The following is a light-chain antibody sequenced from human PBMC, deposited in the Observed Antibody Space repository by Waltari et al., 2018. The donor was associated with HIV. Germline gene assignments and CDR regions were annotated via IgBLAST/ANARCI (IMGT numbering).Light chain of an antibody. Sequence: QSALTQPPSASGSPGQSVALPCPVTSSDIGGYHYVSWYQQHPGKAPKLMIFEVTKRPSGVPDRFSGSKSGNTASLTVSGLQAEDEADYYCASYGGTNDLVFGGGTKLTVL. CDR1: SSDIGGYHY. V-gene: IGLV2-8*01. CDR2: EVT. CDR3: ASYGGTNDLV. J-gene: IGLJ3*02.